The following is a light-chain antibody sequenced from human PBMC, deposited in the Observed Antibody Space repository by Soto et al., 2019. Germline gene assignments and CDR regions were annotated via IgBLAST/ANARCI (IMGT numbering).Light chain of an antibody. CDR2: AAS. CDR1: QTISNY. V-gene: IGKV1-39*01. J-gene: IGKJ1*01. CDR3: QQSNFFPWT. Sequence: DVQMTQSPSSLFASIGDRVTITCRASQTISNYLNWNRQKPGKAPELLIYAASSLHSGVPSRFSGSGSGTDFTLTISSLQPEDFATYSCQQSNFFPWTFGQGTKVDIK.